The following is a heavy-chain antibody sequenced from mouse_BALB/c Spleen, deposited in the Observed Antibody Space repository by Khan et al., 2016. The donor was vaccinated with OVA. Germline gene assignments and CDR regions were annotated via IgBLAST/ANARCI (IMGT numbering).Heavy chain of an antibody. V-gene: IGHV3-6*02. CDR2: IRYDGDS. J-gene: IGHJ3*01. CDR3: ARGGSSGPAWFTY. Sequence: EVQLQESGPGLVKPSQSLSLTCSVTGYSITSGYFWNWIRQFPGNKLEWMGYIRYDGDSNYNPSLKNRISITRDTSTHRFFLTLNYLIPEDTATYYCARGGSSGPAWFTYWGQGTLVTVSA. CDR1: GYSITSGYF. D-gene: IGHD3-1*01.